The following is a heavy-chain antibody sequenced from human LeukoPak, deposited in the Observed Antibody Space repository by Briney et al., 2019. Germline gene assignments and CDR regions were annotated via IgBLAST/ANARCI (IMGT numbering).Heavy chain of an antibody. J-gene: IGHJ4*02. CDR1: GFTLSSYA. V-gene: IGHV3-23*01. D-gene: IGHD6-13*01. Sequence: GGSLRLSCAASGFTLSSYAMSWVRQAPGKGLEWVSAISGSGGSTYYADSVKGRFTISRDNSKNTLYLQMNSLRAEDTAVYYCAKDKGWQQLVRGYFDYWGQGTLVTVSS. CDR3: AKDKGWQQLVRGYFDY. CDR2: ISGSGGST.